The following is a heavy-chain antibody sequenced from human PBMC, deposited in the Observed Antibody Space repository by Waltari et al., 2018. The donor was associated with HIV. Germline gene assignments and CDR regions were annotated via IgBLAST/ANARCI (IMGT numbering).Heavy chain of an antibody. V-gene: IGHV2-5*01. Sequence: QITLKESGPTLVKPTQTLTLTCTFSGFSLSTSGVGVGWIRQPPGKALEWLALISWNDDKRYSPPLKSRLTITKDTSKNQVVLTMTNMDPVDTATYYCARHYYDSSGPLGGWFDPWGQGTLVTVSS. CDR1: GFSLSTSGVG. J-gene: IGHJ5*02. CDR2: ISWNDDK. D-gene: IGHD3-22*01. CDR3: ARHYYDSSGPLGGWFDP.